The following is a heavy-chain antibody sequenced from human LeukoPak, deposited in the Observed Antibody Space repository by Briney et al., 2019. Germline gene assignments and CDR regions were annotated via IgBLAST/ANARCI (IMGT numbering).Heavy chain of an antibody. CDR3: ARDLVTDAFDI. Sequence: SGGSLRLSCAASGFTVSTNYMSWVRQAPGKGLEWVSVVYSGDTTYYADSVKGRFIISRDISKNTLYLQMNSLRAEDTAVYYCARDLVTDAFDIWGQGTMVTVSS. D-gene: IGHD5-18*01. J-gene: IGHJ3*02. V-gene: IGHV3-66*01. CDR2: VYSGDTT. CDR1: GFTVSTNY.